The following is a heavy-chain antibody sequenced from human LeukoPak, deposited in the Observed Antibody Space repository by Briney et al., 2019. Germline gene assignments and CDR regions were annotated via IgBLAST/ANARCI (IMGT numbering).Heavy chain of an antibody. CDR3: ARIRDNSGYYLGAFDV. D-gene: IGHD5-12*01. CDR2: ASASGST. V-gene: IGHV4-4*07. Sequence: SETLSLTCTVSGGSIGGSHWSWIRQPAGKGLEWIGRASASGSTNYNPSLKNRVTMSLDTSKNQFSLNLTSVTAADTAVYSCARIRDNSGYYLGAFDVWGQGTVVTVSS. CDR1: GGSIGGSH. J-gene: IGHJ3*01.